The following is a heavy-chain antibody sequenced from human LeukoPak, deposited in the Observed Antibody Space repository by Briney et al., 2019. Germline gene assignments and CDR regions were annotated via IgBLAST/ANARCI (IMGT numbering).Heavy chain of an antibody. V-gene: IGHV4-34*01. CDR2: INHSGST. CDR1: GGSFSGYY. D-gene: IGHD1-1*01. J-gene: IGHJ3*02. Sequence: NPSETLSLTCAVYGGSFSGYYWSWIRQPPGKGLEWIGEINHSGSTNYNPSLKSRVTISVDTSKNQFSLKLSSVTAADTAVYYCAREPPPGTGMRAFDIWGQGTMVTVSS. CDR3: AREPPPGTGMRAFDI.